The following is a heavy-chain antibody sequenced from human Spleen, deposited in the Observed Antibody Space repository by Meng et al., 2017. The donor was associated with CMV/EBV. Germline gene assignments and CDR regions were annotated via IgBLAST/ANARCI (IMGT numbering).Heavy chain of an antibody. Sequence: GESLKISCSASGFTFSSYWMHWVRQAPGKGLVWVSRINSDGSSTSYADSVKGRCTISRDNAKNSLYLQMNSLRADDTAVYYCARDGANIAARRDFDYWGQGTLVTVSS. CDR2: INSDGSST. D-gene: IGHD6-6*01. V-gene: IGHV3-74*01. CDR3: ARDGANIAARRDFDY. CDR1: GFTFSSYW. J-gene: IGHJ4*02.